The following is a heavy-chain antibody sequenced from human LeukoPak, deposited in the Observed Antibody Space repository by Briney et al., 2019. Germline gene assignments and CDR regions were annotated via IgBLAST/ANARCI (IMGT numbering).Heavy chain of an antibody. Sequence: SETLSLTCTVSGGSISSYYWSWIRQPPGKGLEWTGYIYYSGSTNYNPSLKSRITISVDTSKNQFSLKLSSVTAADTAVYYCARGASAMDNFDYWGQGTLVTVSS. CDR2: IYYSGST. CDR1: GGSISSYY. CDR3: ARGASAMDNFDY. V-gene: IGHV4-59*01. J-gene: IGHJ4*02. D-gene: IGHD5-18*01.